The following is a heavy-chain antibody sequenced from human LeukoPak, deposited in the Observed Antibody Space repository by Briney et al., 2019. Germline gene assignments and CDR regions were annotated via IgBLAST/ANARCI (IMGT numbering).Heavy chain of an antibody. CDR3: ARSLFFMSARYFDL. V-gene: IGHV4-4*07. Sequence: SQTLSLTRTVSGGSISSYYWSSIRQPARPQVEGGGRIYPSGSTNYNPSLKSRVTMSVDTSKTQFSLKLSSVTAADTAVYFCARSLFFMSARYFDLWSRGTLVTVSS. CDR1: GGSISSYY. D-gene: IGHD3-16*01. CDR2: IYPSGST. J-gene: IGHJ2*01.